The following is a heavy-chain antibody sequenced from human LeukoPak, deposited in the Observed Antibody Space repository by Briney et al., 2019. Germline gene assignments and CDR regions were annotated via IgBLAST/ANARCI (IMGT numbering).Heavy chain of an antibody. V-gene: IGHV3-21*01. D-gene: IGHD1-14*01. Sequence: GGSLRLSCAASGFTFSSYSMNWVRQAPGKGLEWVSSISSSSSYIYYADSVKGRLTISRDNAKNSLYLQMNSLRAEDTAVYYCARDHTELFAYYMDVWGKGTTVTVSS. CDR3: ARDHTELFAYYMDV. CDR2: ISSSSSYI. J-gene: IGHJ6*03. CDR1: GFTFSSYS.